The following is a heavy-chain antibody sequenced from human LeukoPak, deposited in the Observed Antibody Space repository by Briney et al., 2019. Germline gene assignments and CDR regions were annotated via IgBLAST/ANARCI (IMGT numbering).Heavy chain of an antibody. Sequence: PGGSLRLSCSASGFPSSSYAMHWVRQAPGKGLEYVSAISDSGCSTYYADSVKGRFTISRDNSKNTLYPQMSSLRAEDTAVYFCVSGYSFGPYGMDVWGQGTTVTVSP. CDR2: ISDSGCST. J-gene: IGHJ6*01. CDR1: GFPSSSYA. V-gene: IGHV3-64D*09. CDR3: VSGYSFGPYGMDV. D-gene: IGHD2-15*01.